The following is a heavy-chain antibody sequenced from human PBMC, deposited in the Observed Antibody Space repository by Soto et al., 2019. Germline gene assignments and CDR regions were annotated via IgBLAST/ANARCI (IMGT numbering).Heavy chain of an antibody. D-gene: IGHD5-18*01. V-gene: IGHV6-1*01. CDR1: GDSVSSNSAA. CDR3: ARDRIQLWSGYYYGMDV. J-gene: IGHJ6*02. CDR2: TYYRSKWYN. Sequence: SQTLSLTCAIFGDSVSSNSAAWNWIRQSPSRGLEWLGRTYYRSKWYNDYAVSVKSRITINPDTSRNQFSLQMNSVTPEDTAVYYCARDRIQLWSGYYYGMDVWGQGTTVTVSS.